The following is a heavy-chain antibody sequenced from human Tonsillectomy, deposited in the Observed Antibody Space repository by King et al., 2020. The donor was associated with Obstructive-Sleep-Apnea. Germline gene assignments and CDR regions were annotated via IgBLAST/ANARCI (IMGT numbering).Heavy chain of an antibody. Sequence: VQLVESGGGLVQPGGSLRLSCAASGFTFSRRTMNWVRQTPGKALEWISYIRRIGTTVYYADLLSGRFTISRDNANNSLYLQMESLTVEDTAIYYCATKEGWYFDLWGRGTLVTVSS. V-gene: IGHV3-48*01. J-gene: IGHJ2*01. CDR3: ATKEGWYFDL. CDR2: IRRIGTTV. CDR1: GFTFSRRT.